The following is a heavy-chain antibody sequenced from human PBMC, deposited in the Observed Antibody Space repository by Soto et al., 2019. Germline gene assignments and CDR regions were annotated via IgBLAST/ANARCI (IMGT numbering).Heavy chain of an antibody. CDR3: ARHPSLGWDL. Sequence: EVQLVESGGDLVQPGGSLRLSCAASGFTFNTYWMTWVRQAPGQGLEWVANINEDGSITHSLVSVRGRFTVSRDNAKTSLYLEMNSLTAEDTAIYYCARHPSLGWDLWGQGILVTVSS. CDR2: INEDGSIT. CDR1: GFTFNTYW. J-gene: IGHJ5*02. V-gene: IGHV3-7*01.